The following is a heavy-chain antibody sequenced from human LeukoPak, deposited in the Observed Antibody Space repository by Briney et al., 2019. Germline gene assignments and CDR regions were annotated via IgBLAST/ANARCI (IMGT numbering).Heavy chain of an antibody. D-gene: IGHD2-15*01. V-gene: IGHV1-18*01. Sequence: ASVKVSCKASGYTFTSYGITWVRQAPGQGLEWMGWISIYNDNTNYAQNLQGRVTMTTDTSTGTAYMELRSLRSDDTAVYYCAGRYCSGGDCYSWFDPWGQGTLVTVSS. CDR2: ISIYNDNT. CDR1: GYTFTSYG. J-gene: IGHJ5*02. CDR3: AGRYCSGGDCYSWFDP.